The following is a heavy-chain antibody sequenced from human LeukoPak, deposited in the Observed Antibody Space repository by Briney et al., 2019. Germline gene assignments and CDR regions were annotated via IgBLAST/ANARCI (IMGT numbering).Heavy chain of an antibody. V-gene: IGHV4-34*01. CDR1: GGSFSGYY. J-gene: IGHJ4*02. Sequence: PSETLSLTCAVYGGSFSGYYWSWIRQPPGKGLEWIGEINHSGSTNYNPSLKSRVTISVDTSKNQFSLKLSSVTAADTAVYYCARGRLLTLAYCGGDCSYYFDYWGQGTLVTVSS. D-gene: IGHD2-21*02. CDR3: ARGRLLTLAYCGGDCSYYFDY. CDR2: INHSGST.